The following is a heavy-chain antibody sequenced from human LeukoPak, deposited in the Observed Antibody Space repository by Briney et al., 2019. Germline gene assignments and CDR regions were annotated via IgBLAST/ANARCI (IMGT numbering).Heavy chain of an antibody. CDR1: GFTFSSYW. CDR3: ARGVRTRTTGYMDV. Sequence: GGSLRLSCAASGFTFSSYWMSWVRQAPGKGLEWVANIKQDGSEKYYVDSVKGRFTISRDNAKNSLYLQMNSLRAEDTAVYYCARGVRTRTTGYMDVWGKGTTVTVSS. CDR2: IKQDGSEK. D-gene: IGHD1-7*01. J-gene: IGHJ6*03. V-gene: IGHV3-7*01.